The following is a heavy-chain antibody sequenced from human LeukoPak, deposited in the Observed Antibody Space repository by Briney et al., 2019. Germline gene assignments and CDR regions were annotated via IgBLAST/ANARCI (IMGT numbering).Heavy chain of an antibody. CDR3: ATESDWNFNF. V-gene: IGHV3-15*01. CDR1: GLTFSPVW. CDR2: IKSKTDGGTA. D-gene: IGHD2-21*02. J-gene: IGHJ4*02. Sequence: GGSLNFSCPPPGLTFSPVWMSWFRRPPGKGLEWVARIKSKTDGGTADHAASLKGRFTISRDDSKDTLYLQMNSLKTEDTAVYYCATESDWNFNFWGQGTLVTVAS.